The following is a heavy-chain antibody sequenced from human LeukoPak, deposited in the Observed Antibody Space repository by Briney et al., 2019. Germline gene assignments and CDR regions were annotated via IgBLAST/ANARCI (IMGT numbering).Heavy chain of an antibody. J-gene: IGHJ4*02. CDR3: ARDMSGYSGSSLDS. D-gene: IGHD1-26*01. CDR1: GYTFINYG. CDR2: ISAYNGNT. Sequence: ASAKVSCKASGYTFINYGINWVRQSPGQGLEWMGWISAYNGNTNSAQKLQGRVTMTRDTSTSTAYVELRGLGSDDTAVYFCARDMSGYSGSSLDSWGQGTLVTVSS. V-gene: IGHV1-18*01.